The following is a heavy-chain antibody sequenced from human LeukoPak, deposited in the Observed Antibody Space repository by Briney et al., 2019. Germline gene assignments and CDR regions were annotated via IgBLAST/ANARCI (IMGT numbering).Heavy chain of an antibody. CDR3: AKDGSRYCSSTNCYRFDP. D-gene: IGHD2-2*02. Sequence: GGSLRLSCAASGFTFGNYAMTWVRQAPGKGLEWVAFIRYDGSYKYYADSVKGRFTISRDDSKNTLYVQMNSLRAEDTAVYYCAKDGSRYCSSTNCYRFDPWGQGTLVTVSS. CDR1: GFTFGNYA. V-gene: IGHV3-30*02. J-gene: IGHJ5*02. CDR2: IRYDGSYK.